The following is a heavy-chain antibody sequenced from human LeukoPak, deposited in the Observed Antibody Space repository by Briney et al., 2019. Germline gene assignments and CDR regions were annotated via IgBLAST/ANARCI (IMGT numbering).Heavy chain of an antibody. J-gene: IGHJ5*02. V-gene: IGHV1-46*01. Sequence: GASVKVSCKASGYTFTSYYMHWVRQAPGQGLEWMGIINPSGGSTSYAQKFQGRVTMTRDTSTSTVYMELSSLRSEDTAVYYCARGRTYYYDSSGYYFRFDPWGQGTLVTVSS. D-gene: IGHD3-22*01. CDR1: GYTFTSYY. CDR3: ARGRTYYYDSSGYYFRFDP. CDR2: INPSGGST.